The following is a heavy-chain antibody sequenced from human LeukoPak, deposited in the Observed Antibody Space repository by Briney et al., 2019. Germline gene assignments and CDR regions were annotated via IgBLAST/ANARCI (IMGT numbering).Heavy chain of an antibody. CDR1: GYTFTGYY. CDR3: ARAFSVYSSGWYYKQYDAFDI. J-gene: IGHJ3*02. CDR2: INPNSGGT. D-gene: IGHD6-19*01. Sequence: GASVKVSCKASGYTFTGYYMHWVRQAPGQGLEWMGWINPNSGGTNYAQKFQGRVTMTRDTSISTAYMELRGLRSDDTAVYYCARAFSVYSSGWYYKQYDAFDIWGQGTMVTVSS. V-gene: IGHV1-2*02.